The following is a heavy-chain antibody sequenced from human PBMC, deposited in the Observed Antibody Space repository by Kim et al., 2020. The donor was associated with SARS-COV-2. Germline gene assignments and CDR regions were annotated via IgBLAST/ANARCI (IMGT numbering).Heavy chain of an antibody. Sequence: ASVKVSCKASGYTFTSYAMNWVRQAPGQGLEWMGWINTNTGNPTYARGFTGRFVFSLDTSVSTAYLQISSLKAEDTAVYYCARAYGGTIFGVVAYYYGMDVWGQGTTVTVSS. D-gene: IGHD3-3*01. CDR3: ARAYGGTIFGVVAYYYGMDV. J-gene: IGHJ6*02. CDR1: GYTFTSYA. CDR2: INTNTGNP. V-gene: IGHV7-4-1*02.